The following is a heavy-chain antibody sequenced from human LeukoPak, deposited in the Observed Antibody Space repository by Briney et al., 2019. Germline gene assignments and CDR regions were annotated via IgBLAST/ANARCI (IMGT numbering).Heavy chain of an antibody. Sequence: SVKVFCKASGGTFSSYAISWVRQAPGQGLEWMGGIIPIFGTANYAQKFQGRVTITADESTSTAYMELSSLRSEDTAVYYCARDRSLDLRYDSSGYYDYWGQGTLVTVSS. V-gene: IGHV1-69*13. J-gene: IGHJ4*02. D-gene: IGHD3-22*01. CDR2: IIPIFGTA. CDR3: ARDRSLDLRYDSSGYYDY. CDR1: GGTFSSYA.